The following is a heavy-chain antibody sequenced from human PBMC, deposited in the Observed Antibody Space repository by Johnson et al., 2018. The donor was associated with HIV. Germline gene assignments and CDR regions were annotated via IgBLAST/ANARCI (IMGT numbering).Heavy chain of an antibody. CDR2: ISSSGTSV. J-gene: IGHJ3*02. V-gene: IGHV3-11*04. D-gene: IGHD3-22*01. CDR1: GFTFSDYY. CDR3: ARDRGYWDAFDI. Sequence: QMLLVESGGGLVKPGGSLRLSCAASGFTFSDYYMSWIRQTPGKGLEWVSYISSSGTSVYYADSVKGRFSISRDNAKHSLYLQMNSLRAEDTAVYHCARDRGYWDAFDIWGQGTMVTVSS.